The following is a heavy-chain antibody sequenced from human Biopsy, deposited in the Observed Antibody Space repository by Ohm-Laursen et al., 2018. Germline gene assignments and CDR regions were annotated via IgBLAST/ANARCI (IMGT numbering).Heavy chain of an antibody. CDR2: IMPAFGVV. V-gene: IGHV1-69*13. CDR1: GGNLRSYG. CDR3: ARGEAARVNDNYRYRLDH. D-gene: IGHD6-6*01. Sequence: ASVKVSCKASGGNLRSYGISWVRQAPGQGLEWMGGIMPAFGVVNYGQSFEGRVTIDADDSTTTVDLSSLTSEDTAVYYCARGEAARVNDNYRYRLDHWGQGTTVVVSS. J-gene: IGHJ6*02.